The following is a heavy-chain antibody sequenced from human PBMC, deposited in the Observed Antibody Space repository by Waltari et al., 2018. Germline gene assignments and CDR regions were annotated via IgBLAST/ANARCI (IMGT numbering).Heavy chain of an antibody. D-gene: IGHD4-17*01. CDR3: AKARDYADYRNAFDV. CDR2: INWNSRSI. V-gene: IGHV3-9*01. CDR1: GFTFGDYG. J-gene: IGHJ3*01. Sequence: EFQLVESGGGLAQPGRSLRLSCAASGFTFGDYGMHWVRQGPGMGLEWVAVINWNSRSIGYADSFKGRFTISRENAKSSLSLQMNSLRPEDTALYYCAKARDYADYRNAFDVWGQGTLVTVS.